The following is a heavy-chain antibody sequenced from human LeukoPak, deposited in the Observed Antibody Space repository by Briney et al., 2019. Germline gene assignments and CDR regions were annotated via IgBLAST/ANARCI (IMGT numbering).Heavy chain of an antibody. Sequence: SQTLSLTCTVSGGSISSGSCYRSWIRQPAGKGLEWIGRIYTSGSTNYNPSLKSRVTISVDTSKNQFSLKLSSVTAADTAVYYCARERGWLHPGNDYWGQGTLVTVSS. J-gene: IGHJ4*02. CDR3: ARERGWLHPGNDY. D-gene: IGHD5-24*01. CDR2: IYTSGST. CDR1: GGSISSGSCY. V-gene: IGHV4-61*02.